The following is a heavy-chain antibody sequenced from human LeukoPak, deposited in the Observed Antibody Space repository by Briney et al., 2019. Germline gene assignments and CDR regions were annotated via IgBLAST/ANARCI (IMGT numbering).Heavy chain of an antibody. CDR2: ISSSSSTV. D-gene: IGHD3-10*01. Sequence: GGSRGLSCAASGFTFSSYSMNWVRQAPGKGLEWVAYISSSSSTVYNADAVKGRCTISRDKANNSRYLQMNSLRAEDTAVYYCARDRRADYYGSGSYYWVYWGQGTLVTVSS. CDR1: GFTFSSYS. V-gene: IGHV3-48*01. J-gene: IGHJ4*02. CDR3: ARDRRADYYGSGSYYWVY.